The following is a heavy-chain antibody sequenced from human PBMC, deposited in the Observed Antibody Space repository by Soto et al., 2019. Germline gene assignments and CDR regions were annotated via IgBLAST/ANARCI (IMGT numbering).Heavy chain of an antibody. D-gene: IGHD2-15*01. V-gene: IGHV1-8*01. CDR1: GYTFTSYD. CDR2: MNPNSGNT. J-gene: IGHJ4*02. Sequence: QVQLVQSGAEVKKPGASVKVSCKASGYTFTSYDINWVRQATGQGLEWMGWMNPNSGNTGYAQKFQGRVTMTRNTSISTAYRELSSLRSEDTAVYYCARGVACSGGSCYYFDYWGQGTLVTVSS. CDR3: ARGVACSGGSCYYFDY.